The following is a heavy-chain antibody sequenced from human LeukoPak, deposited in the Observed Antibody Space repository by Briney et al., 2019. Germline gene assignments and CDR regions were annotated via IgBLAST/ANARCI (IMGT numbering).Heavy chain of an antibody. CDR1: GGSISSGDYY. CDR2: INHSGST. V-gene: IGHV4-39*07. CDR3: ASTGDSVPARVLRIAY. J-gene: IGHJ4*02. D-gene: IGHD2-2*01. Sequence: SETLSLTCTVSGGSISSGDYYWSWIRQPPGKGLEWIGEINHSGSTNYNPSLKSRVTISVDTSKNQFSLKLSSVTAADTAVYYCASTGDSVPARVLRIAYWGQGTLVTVSS.